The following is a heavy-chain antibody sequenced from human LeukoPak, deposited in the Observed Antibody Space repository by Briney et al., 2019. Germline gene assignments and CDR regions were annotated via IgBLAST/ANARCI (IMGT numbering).Heavy chain of an antibody. D-gene: IGHD3-10*02. Sequence: PGGSLRLSCAASGFTFSDYYMSWIRQAPGKGLECVSYISGSGNSISYADSLKGRFTISRDNTKNSLYLQMNSLRDEDTAVYYCARGVEMFGESRFDPWGQGTLVTVSS. V-gene: IGHV3-11*04. CDR1: GFTFSDYY. CDR3: ARGVEMFGESRFDP. CDR2: ISGSGNSI. J-gene: IGHJ5*02.